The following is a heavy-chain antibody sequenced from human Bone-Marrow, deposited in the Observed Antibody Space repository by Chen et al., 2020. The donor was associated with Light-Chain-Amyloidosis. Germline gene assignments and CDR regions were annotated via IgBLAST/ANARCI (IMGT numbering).Heavy chain of an antibody. CDR2: INPDGTRV. CDR1: GFTFRTSW. V-gene: IGHV3-74*01. Sequence: VQLLESGGGLVQPGGSLRLSCAASGFTFRTSWMHWVRQAPGKGLVWVSRINPDGTRVDYADSVGGRFTISRDDAKSTXXXXXXXXRAEDTAVYYCSREFTGYDDYWGQGTLVTVSS. D-gene: IGHD5-12*01. J-gene: IGHJ4*02. CDR3: SREFTGYDDY.